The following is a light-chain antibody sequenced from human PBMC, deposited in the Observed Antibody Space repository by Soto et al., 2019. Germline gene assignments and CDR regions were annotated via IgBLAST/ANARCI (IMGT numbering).Light chain of an antibody. V-gene: IGLV2-8*01. CDR3: SSYAGSNILYV. J-gene: IGLJ1*01. Sequence: QSALTQPPSASGSPGQSVTISCTGTSSDVGGYNYVSWYQQHPGKAPKLMIYEVSKRPSGVPDRFSGSKSGNTASLNVSGLQAEYEADYYCSSYAGSNILYVFGTGTKLTVL. CDR1: SSDVGGYNY. CDR2: EVS.